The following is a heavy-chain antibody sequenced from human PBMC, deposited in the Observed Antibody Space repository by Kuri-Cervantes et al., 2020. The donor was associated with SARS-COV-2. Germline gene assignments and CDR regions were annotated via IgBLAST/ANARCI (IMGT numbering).Heavy chain of an antibody. CDR3: ARGWSGYSLDPPHFDY. CDR1: GGTFSSYA. D-gene: IGHD3-3*01. CDR2: INPNSGGT. V-gene: IGHV1-2*02. J-gene: IGHJ4*02. Sequence: GGSLRLSCKASGGTFSSYAISWVRQAPGQGLEWMGWINPNSGGTNYAQKFQGRVTMTRDTSISTAYMELSRLRSDDTAVYYCARGWSGYSLDPPHFDYWGQGTLVTVSS.